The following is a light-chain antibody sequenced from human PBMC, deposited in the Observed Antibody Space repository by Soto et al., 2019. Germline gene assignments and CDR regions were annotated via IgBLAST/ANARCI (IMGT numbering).Light chain of an antibody. CDR2: DAS. Sequence: EIVLTQSPATLSLSPGERATLSCRASQSVSSYLAWYQQKPGQAPRLLIYDASNRATGIPARFSGSGSGTDFTLTISSLEPEDVATYYCQKCDYLPIFGPGTTVDLK. J-gene: IGKJ3*01. CDR3: QKCDYLPI. CDR1: QSVSSY. V-gene: IGKV3-11*01.